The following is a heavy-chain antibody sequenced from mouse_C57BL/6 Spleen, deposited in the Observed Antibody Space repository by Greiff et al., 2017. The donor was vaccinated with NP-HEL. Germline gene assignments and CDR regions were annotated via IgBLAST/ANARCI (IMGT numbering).Heavy chain of an antibody. CDR3: TRFAY. Sequence: EVKLEESGGGLVQPGGSMKLSCVASGFTFSNYWMNWVRQSPEKGLEWVAQIRLKSDNYATHYAESVKGRFTISRDDSKSSVYLQMNNLRAEDTRIYYCTRFAYWGQGTLVTVSA. J-gene: IGHJ3*01. V-gene: IGHV6-3*01. CDR1: GFTFSNYW. CDR2: IRLKSDNYAT.